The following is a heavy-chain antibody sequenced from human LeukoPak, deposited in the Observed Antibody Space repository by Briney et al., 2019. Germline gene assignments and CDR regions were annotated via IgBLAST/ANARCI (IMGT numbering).Heavy chain of an antibody. Sequence: SGGSLRLSCAASGFTFSSYGMHWVRQAPGKGLEWVAVISYDGSNKYYADSVKGRFTISRDNSKNTLYLQMNSLRAEDTAVYYCAKDLEAGDSSSWYGISYYYYYGIDVWGQGTTVTVSS. D-gene: IGHD6-13*01. CDR1: GFTFSSYG. V-gene: IGHV3-30*18. CDR2: ISYDGSNK. CDR3: AKDLEAGDSSSWYGISYYYYYGIDV. J-gene: IGHJ6*02.